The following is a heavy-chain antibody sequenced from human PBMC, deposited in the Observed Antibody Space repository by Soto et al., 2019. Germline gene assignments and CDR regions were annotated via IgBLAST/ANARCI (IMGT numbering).Heavy chain of an antibody. Sequence: QVQLQESCAGLVKPSQTLSLTCTVSGDSISSGGYYWSWIRQHPGKGLEWIGYIYYSGSTYYNPSLKSRVTISVDTSKNQFSLKLSSVTAADTAVYYCASCLLTGYYHFDYWGQGTLVTVSS. J-gene: IGHJ4*02. V-gene: IGHV4-31*03. CDR2: IYYSGST. CDR3: ASCLLTGYYHFDY. D-gene: IGHD3-9*01. CDR1: GDSISSGGYY.